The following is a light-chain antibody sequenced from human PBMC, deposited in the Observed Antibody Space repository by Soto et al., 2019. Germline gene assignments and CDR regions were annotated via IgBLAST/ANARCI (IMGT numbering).Light chain of an antibody. CDR1: QDISSF. CDR3: QQTESYPST. V-gene: IGKV1-9*01. J-gene: IGKJ4*01. Sequence: IQLTQSPSSLSASVGDRVTITCRASQDISSFLAWYQQKPGKAPKLLIFAASTLQSGVPSRFSGSGSGTDFTLTISSLQPEDFVTYYCQQTESYPSTFGGGTKVEIK. CDR2: AAS.